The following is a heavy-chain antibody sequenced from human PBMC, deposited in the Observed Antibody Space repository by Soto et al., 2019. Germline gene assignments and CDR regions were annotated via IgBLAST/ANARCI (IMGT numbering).Heavy chain of an antibody. CDR1: GDSVSSNSAA. J-gene: IGHJ5*02. CDR3: ARDLLLSYDSSGYYYDRFDP. Sequence: PSQTLSLTCAISGDSVSSNSAAWNWIRQSPSRGLEWLGRTYYRSKWYNDYAVSVKSRITINPDTSKNQFSLQLNSVTPEDTAVYYCARDLLLSYDSSGYYYDRFDPWGQGTLVTVSS. D-gene: IGHD3-22*01. CDR2: TYYRSKWYN. V-gene: IGHV6-1*01.